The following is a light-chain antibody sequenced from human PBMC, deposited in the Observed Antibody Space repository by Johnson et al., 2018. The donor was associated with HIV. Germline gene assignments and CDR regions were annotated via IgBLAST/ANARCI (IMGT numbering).Light chain of an antibody. Sequence: QSVLTQPPSVSAAPGQKVTISCSGNNSNIGNNYVSWYQHLPGTAPKLLIYDNNKRPSGIPDRFSASKSGTSATLAIPCLQTEDEADYYCGTWDSSLSGGLYVFGTGTRVTVL. V-gene: IGLV1-51*01. CDR1: NSNIGNNY. J-gene: IGLJ1*01. CDR2: DNN. CDR3: GTWDSSLSGGLYV.